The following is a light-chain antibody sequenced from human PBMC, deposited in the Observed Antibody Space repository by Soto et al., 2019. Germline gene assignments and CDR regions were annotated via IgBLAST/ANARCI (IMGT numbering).Light chain of an antibody. CDR3: QQYGSF. Sequence: EIVLTQSPGTLSLSPGERATLSCRASQSVSSSYLAWYQQKPGQAPRLLIYGASSRATGIPDRFSGSGSGTDFTLTISRLEPEDFAVCYCQQYGSFFGQGTRLEIK. CDR1: QSVSSSY. V-gene: IGKV3-20*01. J-gene: IGKJ5*01. CDR2: GAS.